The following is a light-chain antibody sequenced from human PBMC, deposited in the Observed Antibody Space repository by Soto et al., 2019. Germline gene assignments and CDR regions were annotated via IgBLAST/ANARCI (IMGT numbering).Light chain of an antibody. CDR2: AAS. CDR3: QQSYSNPRA. V-gene: IGKV1-39*01. CDR1: QSIRTY. Sequence: DIQMTQSPSSLSASVGDRVTISCRASQSIRTYLHWYQQKPGEAPKLLIYAASSLQSGVPSRFSGSGFGTDFTLTISSLQAEDFATYYCQQSYSNPRAFGPGTKVDI. J-gene: IGKJ3*01.